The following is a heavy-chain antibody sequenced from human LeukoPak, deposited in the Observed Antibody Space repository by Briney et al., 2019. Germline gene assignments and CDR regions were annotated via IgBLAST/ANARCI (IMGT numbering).Heavy chain of an antibody. D-gene: IGHD3-9*01. CDR1: GYTFTGYY. J-gene: IGHJ4*02. CDR3: ARDSAPYYDILTGVDY. Sequence: ASVKVSCKASGYTFTGYYMHWVRQAPGQGLEWMGWINPNSGGTNYAQKFQGRVTMTRDTSISTAYMELSRLRSDDTAVYYCARDSAPYYDILTGVDYWGQGTLVTASS. V-gene: IGHV1-2*02. CDR2: INPNSGGT.